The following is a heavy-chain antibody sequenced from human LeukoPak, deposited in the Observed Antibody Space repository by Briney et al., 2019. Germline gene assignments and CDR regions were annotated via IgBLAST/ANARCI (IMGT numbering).Heavy chain of an antibody. V-gene: IGHV1-8*01. Sequence: ASVKVSCKASGYTFTSYDINWVRQATGQGLEWMGWMNPNSGNTGYAQKFQGRVTMTRNTSISTAYMELSSLRSEATAVYSCARGSYYLWFDPWGQGNLVTVSS. CDR1: GYTFTSYD. D-gene: IGHD1-26*01. CDR3: ARGSYYLWFDP. J-gene: IGHJ5*02. CDR2: MNPNSGNT.